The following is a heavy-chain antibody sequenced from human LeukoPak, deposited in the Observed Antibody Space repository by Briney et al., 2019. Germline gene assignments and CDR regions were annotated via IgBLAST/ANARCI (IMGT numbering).Heavy chain of an antibody. CDR1: GYTFTNYA. Sequence: GASVKVSCKASGYTFTNYAVNWVRQAPGQGLEWMGWINPNSGVTNYAQKFQGRVTMTRDTSISTAYMELSSLRSDDTAVYYCARVGVEGASCYDYWGQGTLVTVSS. D-gene: IGHD2-2*01. CDR3: ARVGVEGASCYDY. CDR2: INPNSGVT. V-gene: IGHV1-2*02. J-gene: IGHJ4*02.